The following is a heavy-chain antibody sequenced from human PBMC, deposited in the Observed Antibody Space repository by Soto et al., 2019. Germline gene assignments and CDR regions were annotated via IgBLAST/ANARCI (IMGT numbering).Heavy chain of an antibody. J-gene: IGHJ4*02. V-gene: IGHV4-39*07. CDR1: GGSISSSSYY. CDR3: ARGLITGSHYSGGWYYFDS. CDR2: IYHSGST. D-gene: IGHD6-19*01. Sequence: SETLSLTCTVSGGSISSSSYYWGWIRQPPGKGLEWIGYIYHSGSTYYNPSLKSRVTISVHTSNSQFSLELSSVTAADTAVYYCARGLITGSHYSGGWYYFDSWGQGTQVTVS.